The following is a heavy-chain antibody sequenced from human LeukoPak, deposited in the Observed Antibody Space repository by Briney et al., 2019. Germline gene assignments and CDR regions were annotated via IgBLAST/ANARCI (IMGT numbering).Heavy chain of an antibody. D-gene: IGHD5-12*01. Sequence: GRSLRLSCAASGFTFSSYGMHWVRQAPGKGLEWVAVISYDGSNKYYADSVKGRFTISRDNSKNTLYLQMNSLRAEDTAVYYCAKAWLRFSYYYYYMDVWGKGTTVTVSS. CDR2: ISYDGSNK. V-gene: IGHV3-30*18. CDR3: AKAWLRFSYYYYYMDV. CDR1: GFTFSSYG. J-gene: IGHJ6*03.